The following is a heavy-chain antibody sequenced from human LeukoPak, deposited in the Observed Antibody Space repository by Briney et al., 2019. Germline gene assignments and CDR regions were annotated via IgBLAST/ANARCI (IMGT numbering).Heavy chain of an antibody. CDR2: ISGSGGST. Sequence: GGSLRLSCAASGFTFSSYAMSWVHQAPGKGLEWVSAISGSGGSTYYADSVKGRFTISRDSSKNTLYLQMNSLRAEDTAVYYCAKGSIAVAGTIDYWGQGTLVTVSS. V-gene: IGHV3-23*01. J-gene: IGHJ4*02. CDR3: AKGSIAVAGTIDY. D-gene: IGHD6-19*01. CDR1: GFTFSSYA.